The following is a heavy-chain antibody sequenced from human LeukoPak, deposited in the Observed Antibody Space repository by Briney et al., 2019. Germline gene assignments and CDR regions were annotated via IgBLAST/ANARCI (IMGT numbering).Heavy chain of an antibody. V-gene: IGHV4-39*07. CDR3: AREVRGGSTYLNY. J-gene: IGHJ4*02. CDR1: GGSISSSSYY. CDR2: IFSSGTT. D-gene: IGHD6-25*01. Sequence: PSETLSLTCTVPGGSISSSSYYWGWIRQPPGKGLEWIGRIFSSGTTNYNPSLKSRVTMSVDTSKNQFSLKLTSVTAADTAVYFCAREVRGGSTYLNYWGQGTLVTVSS.